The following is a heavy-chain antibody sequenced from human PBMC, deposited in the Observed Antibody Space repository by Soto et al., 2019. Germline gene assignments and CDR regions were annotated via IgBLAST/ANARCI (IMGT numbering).Heavy chain of an antibody. CDR1: GFTFSDYY. J-gene: IGHJ4*02. CDR2: ISSSDTII. CDR3: ERDLGYYDSSGYFDY. D-gene: IGHD3-22*01. Sequence: GGSLRLSCAASGFTFSDYYMSWIRRAPGKGLEWVSYISSSDTIISYADSVKGRFTISRDNAKNSLYLQMNSLRAEDTAVYYCERDLGYYDSSGYFDYWGQGTLVTVYS. V-gene: IGHV3-11*01.